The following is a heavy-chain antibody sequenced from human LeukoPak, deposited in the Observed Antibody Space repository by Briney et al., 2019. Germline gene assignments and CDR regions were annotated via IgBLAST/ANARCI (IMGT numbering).Heavy chain of an antibody. V-gene: IGHV4-4*08. Sequence: SETLSLTCTVSGGSISSYYWSWIRQPPGKGLEWIGYIYTSGSTNYNPSLKSRVTMSVDTSKNQFSLKLSSVTAADTAVYYCARDRRDFWSGYSDAFDIWGQGTMVTVSS. J-gene: IGHJ3*02. CDR1: GGSISSYY. D-gene: IGHD3-3*01. CDR3: ARDRRDFWSGYSDAFDI. CDR2: IYTSGST.